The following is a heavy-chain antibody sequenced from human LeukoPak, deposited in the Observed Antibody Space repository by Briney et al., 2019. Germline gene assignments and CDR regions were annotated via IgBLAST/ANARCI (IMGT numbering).Heavy chain of an antibody. V-gene: IGHV3-53*01. J-gene: IGHJ4*02. CDR2: IYSGGIT. CDR1: GFTISSNY. CDR3: ARDDSSGYYYFSY. Sequence: GGSLRLSCAASGFTISSNYMTWVRQAPGKGLEWVSVIYSGGITYYADSVKGRFTISRDTSKNTLNLQMNSLRAEDTAVYYCARDDSSGYYYFSYWGQGTLVTVSS. D-gene: IGHD3-22*01.